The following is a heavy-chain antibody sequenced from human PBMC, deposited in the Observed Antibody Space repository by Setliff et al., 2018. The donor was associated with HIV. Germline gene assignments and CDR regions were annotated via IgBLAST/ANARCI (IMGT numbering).Heavy chain of an antibody. V-gene: IGHV4-39*07. CDR2: IYHSGST. J-gene: IGHJ6*02. CDR1: GDSISSDDHY. D-gene: IGHD6-13*01. CDR3: ASVAAAGYYYYGMDV. Sequence: SETLSLTCTVSGDSISSDDHYWGWIRQPPGKGLEWIGSIYHSGSTYDSPSLKSRVTISVDTSKNQFSLKLSSVTAADTAVYYCASVAAAGYYYYGMDVWGQGTTVTVSS.